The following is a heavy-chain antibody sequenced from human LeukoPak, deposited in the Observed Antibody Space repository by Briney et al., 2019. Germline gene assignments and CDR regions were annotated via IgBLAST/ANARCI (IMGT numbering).Heavy chain of an antibody. CDR2: ISSSSSTI. CDR1: GFTFSSYS. D-gene: IGHD3-10*01. Sequence: GGSLRLSCAASGFTFSSYSMNWVRQAPGKGLEWVSYISSSSSTIYYADSVKGRFTISRDNAKNSLYLQMNSLRAEDTAVYYCARDFGQYKLNGGYYFDYWGQGTLVTVS. J-gene: IGHJ4*02. CDR3: ARDFGQYKLNGGYYFDY. V-gene: IGHV3-48*04.